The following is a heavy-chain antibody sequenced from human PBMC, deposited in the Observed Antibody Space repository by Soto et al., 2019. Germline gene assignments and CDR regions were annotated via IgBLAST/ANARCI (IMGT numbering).Heavy chain of an antibody. CDR3: ARGAVMPDS. V-gene: IGHV3-23*01. CDR2: ISASVGSR. Sequence: PGGSLRLSDASSLVTFESFAITWVRQSPGKGLECVSAISASVGSRFYSESVNGRFTTCRDSSKNTLYLQMNSLRAEDTAVYYCARGAVMPDSWGQGPLVTFSS. D-gene: IGHD3-16*01. CDR1: LVTFESFA. J-gene: IGHJ4*02.